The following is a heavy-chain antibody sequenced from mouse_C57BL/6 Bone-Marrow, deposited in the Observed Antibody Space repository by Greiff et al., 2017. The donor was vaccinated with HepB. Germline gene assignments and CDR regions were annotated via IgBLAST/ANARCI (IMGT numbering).Heavy chain of an antibody. CDR1: GYTFTSYW. D-gene: IGHD1-1*01. V-gene: IGHV1-7*01. CDR3: AGYGSTRIAS. CDR2: INPSRGNT. J-gene: IGHJ3*01. Sequence: QVQLQQSGAELAKPGASVKLSCKASGYTFTSYWMHWVKQRPGQGLEWIGYINPSRGNTKYNQKFKDKATLTADKSSSTAYTQLSSLTYEDSAVYYCAGYGSTRIASWGEGTLVTVSA.